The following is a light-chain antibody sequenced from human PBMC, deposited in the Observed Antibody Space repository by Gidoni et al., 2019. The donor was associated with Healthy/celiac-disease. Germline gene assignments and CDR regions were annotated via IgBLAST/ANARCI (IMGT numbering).Light chain of an antibody. CDR2: GAS. CDR3: QQYNNWPSLT. Sequence: ERATLSCRASQSVSSNVAWYQQKPGQAPRLLISGASTRATGIPARFSGSGSGTEFTLTISSLQSEDFAVYYCQQYNNWPSLTFGGGTKVEIK. J-gene: IGKJ4*01. CDR1: QSVSSN. V-gene: IGKV3-15*01.